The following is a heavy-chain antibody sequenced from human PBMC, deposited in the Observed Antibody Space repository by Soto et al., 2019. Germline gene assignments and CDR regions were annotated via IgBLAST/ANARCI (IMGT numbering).Heavy chain of an antibody. CDR2: INHRGGI. CDR3: ARGGSGWHWYFDL. V-gene: IGHV4-34*01. J-gene: IGHJ2*01. CDR1: SGSFSGYY. D-gene: IGHD6-19*01. Sequence: PSETLSLTCAVYSGSFSGYYWSWIRQSPGKGLEWIGEINHRGGINYNPSLKSRVTISVDTSKNQFSLKLSSVTAADTAVYYCARGGSGWHWYFDLWGHGTLVTVSS.